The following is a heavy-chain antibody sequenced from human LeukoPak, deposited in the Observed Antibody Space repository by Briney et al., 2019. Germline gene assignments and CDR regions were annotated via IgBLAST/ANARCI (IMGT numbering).Heavy chain of an antibody. Sequence: SETLSLTCTVSGYSISSGYYWGWIRQPPGKGLEWIGEINHSGSTNYNPSLKSRVTISVDTSKNQFSLKLSSVTAADTAVYYCARGSPEGDYWGQGTLVTVSS. CDR1: GYSISSGYY. CDR3: ARGSPEGDY. J-gene: IGHJ4*02. V-gene: IGHV4-38-2*02. CDR2: INHSGST. D-gene: IGHD6-6*01.